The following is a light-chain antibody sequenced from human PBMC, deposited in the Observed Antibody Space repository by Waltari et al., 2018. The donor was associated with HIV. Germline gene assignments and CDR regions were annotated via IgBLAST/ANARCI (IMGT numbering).Light chain of an antibody. CDR3: QQRSNWPPWT. J-gene: IGKJ1*01. Sequence: EIVLTQSPATLSLSPGERATLSCRADQCVSSYLAWYQQKPGQAPRLLIYDASNRATGIPARFSGSGSRTYFTLTISSLEPEDFAVYYCQQRSNWPPWTFGQGTKVEIK. CDR2: DAS. CDR1: QCVSSY. V-gene: IGKV3-11*01.